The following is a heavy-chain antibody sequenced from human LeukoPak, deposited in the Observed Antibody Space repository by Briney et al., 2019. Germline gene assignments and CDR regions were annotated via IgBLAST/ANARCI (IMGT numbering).Heavy chain of an antibody. CDR3: AKDPIARYNWNYGWYFDL. Sequence: GGSLRLSCAASGFTFDDYAMHWVRQAPGKGLEWVSGIRWDSGSIGYADSVKGRFTISRDNAKNSLYLQMNSLRAEDTALYYCAKDPIARYNWNYGWYFDLWGRGTLVTVSS. V-gene: IGHV3-9*01. CDR1: GFTFDDYA. D-gene: IGHD1-7*01. J-gene: IGHJ2*01. CDR2: IRWDSGSI.